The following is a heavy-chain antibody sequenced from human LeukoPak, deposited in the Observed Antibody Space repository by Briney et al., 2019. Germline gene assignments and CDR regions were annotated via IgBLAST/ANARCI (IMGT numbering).Heavy chain of an antibody. CDR3: AAESSPIGGYDLT. CDR1: GFTFSSSA. Sequence: ASVKVSCKASGFTFSSSAIQWVRQARGQRLEWMGWIVVGSGNTDYAQKFQDRVTITRDMSSNTADSYMELSSLTSDDTAVYYCAAESSPIGGYDLTWGPGTLVTVSS. D-gene: IGHD5-12*01. J-gene: IGHJ4*02. V-gene: IGHV1-58*02. CDR2: IVVGSGNT.